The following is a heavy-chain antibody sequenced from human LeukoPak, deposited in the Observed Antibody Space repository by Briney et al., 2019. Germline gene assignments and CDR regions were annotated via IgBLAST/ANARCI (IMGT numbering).Heavy chain of an antibody. V-gene: IGHV1-2*02. J-gene: IGHJ4*02. CDR1: GYTFTGYF. CDR3: ARDERYDSSGYPFDY. D-gene: IGHD3-22*01. CDR2: INPNSGGT. Sequence: ASLKVSCKASGYTFTGYFMHWVRQAPGQGLEWMGWINPNSGGTTYAQKFQGRVAMTRDTSISTAYMELSRLRSDDTAVYYCARDERYDSSGYPFDYWGQGTLVTVSS.